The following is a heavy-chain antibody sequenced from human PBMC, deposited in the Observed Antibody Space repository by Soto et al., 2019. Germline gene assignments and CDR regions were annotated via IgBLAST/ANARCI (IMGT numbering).Heavy chain of an antibody. CDR3: TTASTIFGVVIIPVD. J-gene: IGHJ4*02. V-gene: IGHV3-15*01. D-gene: IGHD3-3*01. CDR1: GFTFSNAW. Sequence: GGSLRLSCAASGFTFSNAWMSWVRQAPGKGLEWVGRIKSKTDGGTTDYAAPVKGRFTISRDDSKNTLYLQMNSLKTEDTAVYYCTTASTIFGVVIIPVDWGQGTLVTVSS. CDR2: IKSKTDGGTT.